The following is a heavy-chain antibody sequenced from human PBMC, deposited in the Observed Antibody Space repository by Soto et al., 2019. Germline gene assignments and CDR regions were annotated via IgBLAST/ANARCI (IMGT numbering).Heavy chain of an antibody. V-gene: IGHV1-18*01. CDR1: GYSFTSYG. CDR3: ARDVPDTSLFFYYYGMDV. Sequence: QVHLVQSGAEVRKPGASVKVSCKASGYSFTSYGISWVRQAPGQGLEWMGWISTDNGNTNYAHNLQGRVSMTIDPSTSTAYMELWSLGSDDPAVYYCARDVPDTSLFFYYYGMDVWGQGTTVTVSS. D-gene: IGHD2-21*01. CDR2: ISTDNGNT. J-gene: IGHJ6*02.